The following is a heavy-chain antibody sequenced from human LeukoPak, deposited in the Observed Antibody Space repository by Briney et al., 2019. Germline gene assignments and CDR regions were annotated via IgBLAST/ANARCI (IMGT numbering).Heavy chain of an antibody. CDR3: ATSPSVTPAY. Sequence: GGSLRLSCAASGFTFSSYWMHWVRQAPGKGLVWVSGINSDGSSTSHADSVKGRFTISRDNAKNTLYLQMNSLRAEDTAVYYCATSPSVTPAYWGQGTLVTVSS. CDR2: INSDGSST. CDR1: GFTFSSYW. V-gene: IGHV3-74*01. D-gene: IGHD4-4*01. J-gene: IGHJ4*02.